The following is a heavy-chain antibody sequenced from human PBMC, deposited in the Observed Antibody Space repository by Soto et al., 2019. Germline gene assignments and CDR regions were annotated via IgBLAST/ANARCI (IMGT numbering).Heavy chain of an antibody. CDR3: LKDATNGSIDD. Sequence: VQVVASGGGLVQPGRSLRLSCAVSGFRFEQYVMHWVRQGPGKGLECVSTVSPTGDTVAYADSVEGRFTVSRDNAKNYLYLQMNSLKGDDTAVYYCLKDATNGSIDDWGQGTLVTVSS. J-gene: IGHJ4*02. CDR1: GFRFEQYV. V-gene: IGHV3-9*01. CDR2: VSPTGDTV. D-gene: IGHD3-10*01.